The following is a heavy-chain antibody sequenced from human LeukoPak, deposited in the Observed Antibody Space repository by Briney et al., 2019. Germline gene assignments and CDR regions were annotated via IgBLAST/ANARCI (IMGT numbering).Heavy chain of an antibody. CDR2: ISSSSSYI. CDR3: ARASYPAATYNWFDP. J-gene: IGHJ5*02. V-gene: IGHV3-21*01. Sequence: GSLSLSCAASGFTFSSYSMNWVRQAPGKGLEWVSPISSSSSYIYYSDSVKGRFTISRDNAKNSLYLQMNSLRAEDTAVYYCARASYPAATYNWFDPWGQGTLVTVSS. D-gene: IGHD2-2*01. CDR1: GFTFSSYS.